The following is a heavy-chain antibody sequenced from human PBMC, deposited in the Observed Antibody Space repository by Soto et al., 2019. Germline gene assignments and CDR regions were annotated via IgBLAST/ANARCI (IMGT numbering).Heavy chain of an antibody. V-gene: IGHV4-59*01. CDR2: IYYSGST. J-gene: IGHJ4*02. D-gene: IGHD2-2*01. CDR1: GGSISSYY. Sequence: SETLSLTCIVSGGSISSYYWSWIRQPPGKGLEWIGYIYYSGSTNYNPSLKSRVTISVDTSKNQFSLKLSSVTAADTAVYYCARDVLPATAPFDYWGQGTLVTVS. CDR3: ARDVLPATAPFDY.